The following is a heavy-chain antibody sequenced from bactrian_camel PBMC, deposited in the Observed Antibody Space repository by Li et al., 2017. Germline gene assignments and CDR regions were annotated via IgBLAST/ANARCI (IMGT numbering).Heavy chain of an antibody. CDR2: IASSGTT. V-gene: IGHV3S53*01. J-gene: IGHJ4*01. D-gene: IGHD3*01. Sequence: HVQLVESGGGSVQAGGSLRLSCAAYGSIYRTYCMGWFRQAPGKEREGAATIASSGTTTYADSVKGRFTISKDNRKNILYLQMNSLKIEDTAVYYCALGSSRQATMTARGKGTQVTVS. CDR1: GSIYRTYC.